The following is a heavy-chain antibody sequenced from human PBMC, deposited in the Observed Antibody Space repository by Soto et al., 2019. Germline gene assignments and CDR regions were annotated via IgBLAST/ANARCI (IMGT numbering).Heavy chain of an antibody. Sequence: ASVKVSCKASGYSFTSYYMHWVRQAPGQGLEWMGIINPSGGSTSYAQKFQGRVTMTRDTSTNTVYMELSSLRSEDTAVYYCATSAQTIWSGYYTNYYYYMDVWGKGTTVTVSS. V-gene: IGHV1-46*03. CDR1: GYSFTSYY. CDR3: ATSAQTIWSGYYTNYYYYMDV. CDR2: INPSGGST. D-gene: IGHD3-3*01. J-gene: IGHJ6*03.